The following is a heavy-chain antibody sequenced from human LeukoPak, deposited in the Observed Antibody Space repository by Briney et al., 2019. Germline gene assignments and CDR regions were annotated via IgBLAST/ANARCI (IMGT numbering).Heavy chain of an antibody. V-gene: IGHV3-21*01. Sequence: GGSLRLSCAASGFTFSSYSMNWVRQAPGKGLEWVSSISSSSSYIYYADSVKGRFTISRDNAKNSLYLQMNSLRAEDTAVYYCAKSTASRYYDFWSGYYNPFDYWGQGTLVTVSS. CDR3: AKSTASRYYDFWSGYYNPFDY. D-gene: IGHD3-3*01. J-gene: IGHJ4*02. CDR2: ISSSSSYI. CDR1: GFTFSSYS.